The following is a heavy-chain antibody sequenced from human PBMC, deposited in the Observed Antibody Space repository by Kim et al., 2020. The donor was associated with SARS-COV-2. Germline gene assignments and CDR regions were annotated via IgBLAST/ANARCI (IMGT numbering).Heavy chain of an antibody. Sequence: NHSRKRRVTISVDTSKNQFSLTLGSVTAADTAVYYCAILHDGGRLGAFDIWGQGTMVTVSS. CDR3: AILHDGGRLGAFDI. D-gene: IGHD3-16*01. J-gene: IGHJ3*02. V-gene: IGHV4-39*01.